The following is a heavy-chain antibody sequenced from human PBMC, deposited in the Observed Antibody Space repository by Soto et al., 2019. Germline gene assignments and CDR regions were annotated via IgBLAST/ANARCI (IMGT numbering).Heavy chain of an antibody. J-gene: IGHJ5*02. Sequence: ASVKVSCKASGYTFTRYDINCVRQATGQGLEWMGWMNPNSGNTGYTQKFQGRVTMTRNTSISTAYMELSSLRSEDTAVYYCARGYEGHYDFWRFDPWGQGTLVTVSS. V-gene: IGHV1-8*01. CDR3: ARGYEGHYDFWRFDP. CDR2: MNPNSGNT. D-gene: IGHD3-3*01. CDR1: GYTFTRYD.